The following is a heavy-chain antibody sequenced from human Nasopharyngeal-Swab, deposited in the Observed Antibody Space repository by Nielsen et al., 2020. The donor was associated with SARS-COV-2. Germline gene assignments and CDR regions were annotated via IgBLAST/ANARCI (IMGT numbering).Heavy chain of an antibody. Sequence: GESLKISCKGSGYSFTSYWNGWVRQMPGKGLEWMGIIYPGDSDTRYSPSFQGQVTISADKSISTAYLQWSSLKASDTAMYYCARRSSYYDFWGGYYVFDYWGQGTLVTVSS. CDR3: ARRSSYYDFWGGYYVFDY. CDR2: IYPGDSDT. CDR1: GYSFTSYW. V-gene: IGHV5-51*01. J-gene: IGHJ4*02. D-gene: IGHD3-3*01.